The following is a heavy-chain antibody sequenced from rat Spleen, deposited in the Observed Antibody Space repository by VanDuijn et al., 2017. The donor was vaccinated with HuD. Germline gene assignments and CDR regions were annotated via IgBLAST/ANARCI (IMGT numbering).Heavy chain of an antibody. J-gene: IGHJ2*01. CDR2: ISYDGRSS. V-gene: IGHV5-7*01. CDR3: ARGGIYDY. Sequence: EVQLVESGGGLVQPGRSMKLSCAASGFTFSNYYMAWVHHAPNKGLEWVATISYDGRSSYYRDSVKGRFTVSRDNAKSTLYLQMDSLRSEDTATYYCARGGIYDYWGQGVMVTVSS. CDR1: GFTFSNYY. D-gene: IGHD1-2*01.